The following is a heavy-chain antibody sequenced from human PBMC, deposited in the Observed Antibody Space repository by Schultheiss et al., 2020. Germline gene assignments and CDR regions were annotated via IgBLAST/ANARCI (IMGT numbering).Heavy chain of an antibody. V-gene: IGHV3-23*01. J-gene: IGHJ6*03. D-gene: IGHD2-2*01. CDR1: GFTFSSYE. Sequence: GGSLRLSCAASGFTFSSYEMNWVRQAPGKGLEWVSIISDSGGSTYYADSVKGRFTISRDNSKNTLYLQMNSLRAEDTAVYYCAREHCSSTSCGNYYYYMDVWGKGTTVTVSS. CDR2: ISDSGGST. CDR3: AREHCSSTSCGNYYYYMDV.